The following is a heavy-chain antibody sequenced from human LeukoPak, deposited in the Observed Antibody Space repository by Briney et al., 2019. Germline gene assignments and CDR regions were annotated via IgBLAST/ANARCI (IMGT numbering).Heavy chain of an antibody. CDR3: ARGGIVGATYDY. CDR2: INHSEST. Sequence: PSETLSCTCAGYGGSFSGYYWSWLRQPPGKGLEWIGEINHSESTNYNPSLNSRVTISVDTSKNQFSLKLSSVTAAETAVYYCARGGIVGATYDYWGQGTLVTVS. J-gene: IGHJ4*01. V-gene: IGHV4-34*01. CDR1: GGSFSGYY. D-gene: IGHD1-26*01.